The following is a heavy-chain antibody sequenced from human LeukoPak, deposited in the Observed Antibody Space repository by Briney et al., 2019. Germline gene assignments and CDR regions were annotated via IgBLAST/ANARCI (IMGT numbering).Heavy chain of an antibody. J-gene: IGHJ5*02. D-gene: IGHD3-9*01. Sequence: GGSLRLSCAASGFTFSSYGMHWVRQAPGKGLEWVAVIWYDGSNKYYADSVEGRFTISRDNSKNTLYLQVNSLRAEDTAVYYCARGKSSDYDILTGKNWFDPWGQGTLVTVSS. CDR3: ARGKSSDYDILTGKNWFDP. CDR2: IWYDGSNK. V-gene: IGHV3-33*01. CDR1: GFTFSSYG.